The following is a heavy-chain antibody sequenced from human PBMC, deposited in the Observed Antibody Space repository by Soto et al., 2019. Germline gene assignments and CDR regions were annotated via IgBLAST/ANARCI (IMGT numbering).Heavy chain of an antibody. CDR3: ARDVGGTVTLEAAFDF. V-gene: IGHV4-59*01. Sequence: QVQLLASGPGLVKPSETLSRTCTVSGNSISDYYWSWIRQPPGKGLEWIGYIFHNGNTNYNPSLKRRVTMSVDTSKNQFSLRLSSVTAAVTALYYCARDVGGTVTLEAAFDFGGQGTMVTVS. J-gene: IGHJ3*01. CDR1: GNSISDYY. CDR2: IFHNGNT. D-gene: IGHD4-17*01.